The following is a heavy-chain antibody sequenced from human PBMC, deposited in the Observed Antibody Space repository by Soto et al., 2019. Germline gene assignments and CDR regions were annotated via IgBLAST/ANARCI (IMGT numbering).Heavy chain of an antibody. CDR3: ARDKGGAALKGSGMDV. V-gene: IGHV4-31*03. D-gene: IGHD3-10*01. CDR2: IYYSGST. Sequence: QVQLQESGPGLVKPSQTLSLSCSVSGGSISSRDYYWSWIRHHPEKGLEWIGSIYYSGSTYYNPSLKSRVTMSLDTSMNEFSLKLTSVTAADTAMYYCARDKGGAALKGSGMDVWGQGTTVTVSS. J-gene: IGHJ6*02. CDR1: GGSISSRDYY.